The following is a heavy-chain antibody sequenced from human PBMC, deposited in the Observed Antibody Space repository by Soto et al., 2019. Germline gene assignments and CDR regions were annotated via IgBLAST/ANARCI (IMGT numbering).Heavy chain of an antibody. V-gene: IGHV3-15*01. D-gene: IGHD2-2*01. J-gene: IGHJ6*02. CDR1: GFTFSNAW. Sequence: ETLRLSCAASGFTFSNAWMSWVRQAPGKGLEWVGRIKSKTDGGTTDYAAPVKGRFTISRDDSKNTLYLQMNSLKTEDTAVYYCTTYCSSTSCYPYYYYGMDVWGQGTTVTVSS. CDR2: IKSKTDGGTT. CDR3: TTYCSSTSCYPYYYYGMDV.